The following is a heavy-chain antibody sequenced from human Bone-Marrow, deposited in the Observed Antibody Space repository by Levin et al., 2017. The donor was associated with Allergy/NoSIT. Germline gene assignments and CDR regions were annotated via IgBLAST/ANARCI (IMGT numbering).Heavy chain of an antibody. CDR1: GYSFSRHW. D-gene: IGHD5-24*01. V-gene: IGHV5-51*01. CDR2: IYPGDSDT. Sequence: GGSLRLSCKGSGYSFSRHWIAWVRQMPGKGLEWMGTIYPGDSDTRYSPSFQGQVTISADKSINTAYLQWSSLKASDTAMYYCARQGDGHSYDDYWGQGTLVTVSS. CDR3: ARQGDGHSYDDY. J-gene: IGHJ4*02.